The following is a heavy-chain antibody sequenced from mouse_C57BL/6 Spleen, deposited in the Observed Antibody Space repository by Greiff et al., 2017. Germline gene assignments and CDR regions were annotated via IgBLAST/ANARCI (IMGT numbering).Heavy chain of an antibody. CDR3: ASPSSPYAMDY. Sequence: EVNVVESGGGLVQPGGSLSLSCAASGFTFTDYYMSWVRQPPGKALEWLGFIRNKANGYTTEYSASVKGRFTISRDNSQSILYLQMNALRAEDSATYYCASPSSPYAMDYWGQGTSVTVSS. J-gene: IGHJ4*01. D-gene: IGHD1-1*01. CDR2: IRNKANGYTT. V-gene: IGHV7-3*01. CDR1: GFTFTDYY.